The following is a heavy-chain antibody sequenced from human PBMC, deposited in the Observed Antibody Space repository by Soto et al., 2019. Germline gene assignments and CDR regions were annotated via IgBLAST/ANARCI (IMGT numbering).Heavy chain of an antibody. D-gene: IGHD3-3*01. V-gene: IGHV1-3*01. CDR2: INAGNGNT. J-gene: IGHJ6*02. Sequence: GASVKVSCKASGYTFTSYAMHWVRQAPGQRLEWMGIINAGNGNTKYSQKFQGRVTITRDTSASTAYMELSSLRSEDTAVYYCARESPLTIFGVVPKTTYGMDVWGQGTTVTVSS. CDR3: ARESPLTIFGVVPKTTYGMDV. CDR1: GYTFTSYA.